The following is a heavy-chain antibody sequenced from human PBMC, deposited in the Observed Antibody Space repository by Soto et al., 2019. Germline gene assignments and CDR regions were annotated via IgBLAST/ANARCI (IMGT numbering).Heavy chain of an antibody. CDR1: GYNFPTYW. CDR2: IYPGDSTA. CDR3: ARRTTPMAFDL. D-gene: IGHD5-18*01. V-gene: IGHV5-51*01. J-gene: IGHJ4*02. Sequence: DVQLVQSGTEVKKPGESLKISCQSSGYNFPTYWIAWLRQMPGKGLEWVGVIYPGDSTATYSASFQGHVTISVDKSINTAYLQWSGLKASDTAMYFCARRTTPMAFDLWGQGTLVTVSS.